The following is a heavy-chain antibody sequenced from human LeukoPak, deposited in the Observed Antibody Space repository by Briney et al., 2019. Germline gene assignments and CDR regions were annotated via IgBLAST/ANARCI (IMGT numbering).Heavy chain of an antibody. D-gene: IGHD6-6*01. J-gene: IGHJ6*03. Sequence: SETLSLTCTVSGGSISSYYWSWIRQPPGKGLEWIGYIYTSGSTNYNPSLKSRVTISVDTSKNQFSLKLSSVTAADTAVYYCASTKYSSSSVTRIYYYYMDVWGKGTTVTVSS. CDR3: ASTKYSSSSVTRIYYYYMDV. CDR1: GGSISSYY. CDR2: IYTSGST. V-gene: IGHV4-4*09.